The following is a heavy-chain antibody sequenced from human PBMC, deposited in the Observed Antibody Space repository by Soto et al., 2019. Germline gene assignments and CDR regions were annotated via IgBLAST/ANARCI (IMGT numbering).Heavy chain of an antibody. V-gene: IGHV3-9*01. D-gene: IGHD6-13*01. CDR3: GKDIQAGGMHV. J-gene: IGHJ6*02. CDR1: GVAWKDHA. CDR2: IMGDSGRI. Sequence: EVKLVNSGGDLVQPGRSLRRSCVGSGVAWKDHAMHWVRQAPGKGLEWVSGIMGDSGRIGYADSVKGRFTISRDNPKNSLYLKMTTLTPEATALYHCGKDIQAGGMHVWSQETTVTVSS.